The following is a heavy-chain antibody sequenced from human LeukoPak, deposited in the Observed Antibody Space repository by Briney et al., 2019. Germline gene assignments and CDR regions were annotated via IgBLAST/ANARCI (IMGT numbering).Heavy chain of an antibody. CDR2: IYHSGST. V-gene: IGHV4-30-2*01. CDR1: GGSISSGGYS. J-gene: IGHJ4*02. CDR3: ARGSSWVFDY. D-gene: IGHD6-13*01. Sequence: PSETLSLTCAVSGGSISSGGYSLSWIRQPPGKGLEWIGYIYHSGSTYYNPSLKSRVTISVDRSKNQFSLKLSSVTAADTAVYYCARGSSWVFDYWGQGTLVTVSS.